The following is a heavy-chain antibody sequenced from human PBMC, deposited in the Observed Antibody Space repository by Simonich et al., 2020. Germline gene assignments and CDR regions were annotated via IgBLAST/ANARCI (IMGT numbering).Heavy chain of an antibody. D-gene: IGHD6-13*01. CDR3: ARSHIAAAGTGYFQH. CDR2: INPNRGGT. J-gene: IGHJ1*01. V-gene: IGHV1-2*02. CDR1: GYTFTGYY. Sequence: QVQLVQSGAEVKKPGASVKVSCKASGYTFTGYYMHWVRQAPGQGLEWMGWINPNRGGTNYEKKIQGRVTMTRDTSISTAYMELSRLRSDDTAVYYCARSHIAAAGTGYFQHWGQGTLVTVSS.